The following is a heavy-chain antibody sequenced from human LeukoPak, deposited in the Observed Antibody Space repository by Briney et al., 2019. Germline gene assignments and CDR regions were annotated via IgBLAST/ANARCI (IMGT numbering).Heavy chain of an antibody. CDR3: ARAHCSGGSCYLLSLDV. V-gene: IGHV1-46*01. Sequence: GASVKVSCKESGYTFTSYYMHWVRQAPGQGLEWMGIINPSGGSTSYAQKFQGRVTMTRDTSTSTVYMELSSLRSEDTAVYYCARAHCSGGSCYLLSLDVWGKGTTVTVSS. CDR1: GYTFTSYY. D-gene: IGHD2-15*01. J-gene: IGHJ6*04. CDR2: INPSGGST.